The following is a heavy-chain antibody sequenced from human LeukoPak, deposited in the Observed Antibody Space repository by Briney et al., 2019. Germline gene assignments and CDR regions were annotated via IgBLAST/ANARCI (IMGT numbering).Heavy chain of an antibody. J-gene: IGHJ4*02. CDR2: INPNSGGT. D-gene: IGHD1-26*01. CDR3: ARDSQGGSGSYPDY. V-gene: IGHV1-2*02. CDR1: GYTFTGYY. Sequence: ASVKVSCKASGYTFTGYYMHWVRQAPGQGLEWMGWINPNSGGTNYAQKFQGRVTMTRDTSISTAYMELSRLRSDDTAVYYCARDSQGGSGSYPDYWGQGTLVTVSS.